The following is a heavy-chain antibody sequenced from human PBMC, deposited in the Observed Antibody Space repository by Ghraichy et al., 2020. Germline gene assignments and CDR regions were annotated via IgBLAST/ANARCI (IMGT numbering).Heavy chain of an antibody. D-gene: IGHD7-27*01. CDR3: ATTGVYGKDV. V-gene: IGHV5-51*01. CDR2: IYPGDSDV. CDR1: GYIFTNYW. J-gene: IGHJ6*02. Sequence: GESLNISCKGSGYIFTNYWIGWVRQMPGKGLEWMAIIYPGDSDVRYSPSFQGQVTISADKFISTVYLQWSSLKASDSAMYYCATTGVYGKDVWGQGTTVTVSS.